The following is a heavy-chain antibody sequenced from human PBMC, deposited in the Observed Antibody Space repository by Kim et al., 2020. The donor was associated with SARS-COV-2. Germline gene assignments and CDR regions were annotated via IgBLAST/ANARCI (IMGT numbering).Heavy chain of an antibody. CDR2: INHSGST. Sequence: SETLSLTCAVYGGSFSGYYWSWIRQPPGKGLEWIGEINHSGSTNYNPSLKSRVTISVDTSKNQFSLKLSSVTAADTAVYYCARGFLRYFDWLHPPLGSGHAFDIWGHGTMVTGSS. D-gene: IGHD3-9*01. J-gene: IGHJ3*02. CDR1: GGSFSGYY. CDR3: ARGFLRYFDWLHPPLGSGHAFDI. V-gene: IGHV4-34*01.